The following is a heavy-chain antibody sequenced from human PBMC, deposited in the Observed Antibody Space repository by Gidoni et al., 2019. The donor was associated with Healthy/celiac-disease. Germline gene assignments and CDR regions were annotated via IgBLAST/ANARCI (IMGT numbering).Heavy chain of an antibody. D-gene: IGHD3-22*01. V-gene: IGHV3-74*01. CDR3: ARAANYYDSSGPVPFFFDY. J-gene: IGHJ4*02. CDR1: GFTLSNYW. Sequence: EVQLVESGGGPVQPGGSLSLSCAASGFTLSNYWMHWVRQAPGKGLVWVSRINSDGRSTSYADSVKGRFTISGDNAKNTLYLQMNSLRAEDTAVYYCARAANYYDSSGPVPFFFDYWGQGTLVTVSS. CDR2: INSDGRST.